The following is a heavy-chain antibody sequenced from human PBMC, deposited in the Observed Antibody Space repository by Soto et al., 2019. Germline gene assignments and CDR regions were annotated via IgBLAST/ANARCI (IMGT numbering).Heavy chain of an antibody. Sequence: PGGSLRLSCAASGFTFSSYWMHWVRQAPGKGLEWVSRISSGGGSTSYADSVKGRFTVSRDNAKNTLYLQMNSLRAEDTAVYYCAKRVNPIAALPDPFDYWGQGTLVTVSS. CDR1: GFTFSSYW. D-gene: IGHD6-6*01. J-gene: IGHJ4*02. CDR3: AKRVNPIAALPDPFDY. CDR2: ISSGGGST. V-gene: IGHV3-74*01.